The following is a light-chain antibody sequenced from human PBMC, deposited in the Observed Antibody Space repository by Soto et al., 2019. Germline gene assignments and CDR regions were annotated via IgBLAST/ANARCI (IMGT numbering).Light chain of an antibody. CDR2: GAS. CDR1: QTVSYIY. V-gene: IGKV3-20*01. J-gene: IGKJ2*01. Sequence: EIVLTQSPGTLSLSPGDRATLSCRDSQTVSYIYLAWYQQKPGQAPRLLIYGASSRATGIPDRFSGSGSGTDFTLTVSRLEPEDFAVYYCQQFDGSSYTFGQGTKLEIK. CDR3: QQFDGSSYT.